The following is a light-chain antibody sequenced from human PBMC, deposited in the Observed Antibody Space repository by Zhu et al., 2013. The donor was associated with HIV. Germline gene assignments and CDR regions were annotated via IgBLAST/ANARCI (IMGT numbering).Light chain of an antibody. Sequence: QSALTQPPSASGSPGQSVAISCTGTSSDVGGYNYVSWYQQHPGKAPKLIIYEVTKRPSGVPDRFSGSKSGNTASLTVSGLQAEDEADYYCSSNVGSNNLVFGGGTKLTVL. CDR1: SSDVGGYNY. CDR2: EVT. V-gene: IGLV2-8*01. J-gene: IGLJ2*01. CDR3: SSNVGSNNLV.